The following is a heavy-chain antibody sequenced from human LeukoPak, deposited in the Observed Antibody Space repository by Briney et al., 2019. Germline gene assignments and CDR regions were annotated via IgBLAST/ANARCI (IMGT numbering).Heavy chain of an antibody. J-gene: IGHJ4*02. CDR3: ARVSYHYYDSSGYWEPFDY. D-gene: IGHD3-22*01. V-gene: IGHV3-7*01. CDR2: IKQDRSEK. Sequence: GGSLRLSCAASGFTFSSYWMSWVRQAPGKGLEWVANIKQDRSEKYYVDSVKGRFTISRDNAKNSLYLQMNSLRAEDTAVYYCARVSYHYYDSSGYWEPFDYWGQGTLVTVSS. CDR1: GFTFSSYW.